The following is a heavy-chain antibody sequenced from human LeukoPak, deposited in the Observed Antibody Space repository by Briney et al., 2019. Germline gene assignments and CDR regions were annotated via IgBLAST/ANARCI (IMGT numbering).Heavy chain of an antibody. CDR2: ISGSGAST. CDR1: GLSFSAYA. CDR3: AKDIVIIPAASYAFDI. D-gene: IGHD2-2*01. J-gene: IGHJ3*02. V-gene: IGHV3-23*01. Sequence: PGGSLRLSCPASGLSFSAYAMSWVRQAPGKGLEWVSVISGSGASTYYADSVKGRFTISRDNSKNTLYLQTNSLRAEDTAVYYCAKDIVIIPAASYAFDIWGQGTMVIVSS.